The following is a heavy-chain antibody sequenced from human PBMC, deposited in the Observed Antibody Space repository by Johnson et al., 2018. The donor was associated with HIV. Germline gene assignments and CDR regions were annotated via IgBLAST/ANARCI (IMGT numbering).Heavy chain of an antibody. J-gene: IGHJ3*02. CDR3: AKGLGWELLTHDAFDI. V-gene: IGHV3-30*04. Sequence: QMQLVESGGGVVQPGRSLRLSCAASGFTFSSNAIHWVRQAPGQGLEWVAVISSDGTNTYYTDSVKGRFTISRDNSKNTVYLQMNSLRAEDTALYYCAKGLGWELLTHDAFDIWGQGTMVTVSS. CDR2: ISSDGTNT. D-gene: IGHD1-26*01. CDR1: GFTFSSNA.